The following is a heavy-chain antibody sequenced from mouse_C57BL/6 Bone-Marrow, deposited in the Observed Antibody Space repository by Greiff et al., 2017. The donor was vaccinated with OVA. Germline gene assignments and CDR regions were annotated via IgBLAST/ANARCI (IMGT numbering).Heavy chain of an antibody. D-gene: IGHD1-1*01. V-gene: IGHV10-3*01. Sequence: EVKLMESGGGLVQPKGSLKLSCAASGFTFNTYAMHWVRQAPGKGLEWVARIRSKSSNYATYYADSVKDRFTISRDDSQSMLYLQMNNLKTEDTAMYYCVGVEVYYYGSSYWYFDVWGTGTTVTVSS. J-gene: IGHJ1*03. CDR3: VGVEVYYYGSSYWYFDV. CDR1: GFTFNTYA. CDR2: IRSKSSNYAT.